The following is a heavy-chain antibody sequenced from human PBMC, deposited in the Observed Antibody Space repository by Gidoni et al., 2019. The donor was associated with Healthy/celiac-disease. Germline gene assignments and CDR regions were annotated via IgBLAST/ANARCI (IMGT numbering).Heavy chain of an antibody. CDR3: ARDMVAATRRRYYYGMDV. J-gene: IGHJ6*02. CDR2: SSSSSSYI. Sequence: EVQLVESGGGLVKPGGSLRLSCAASGFTFSSYSMNWVRQAPGKGLEWVSSSSSSSSYIYYADSVKGRFTISRDNAKNSLYLQMNSLRAEDTAVYYCARDMVAATRRRYYYGMDVWGQGTTVTVSS. D-gene: IGHD2-15*01. CDR1: GFTFSSYS. V-gene: IGHV3-21*01.